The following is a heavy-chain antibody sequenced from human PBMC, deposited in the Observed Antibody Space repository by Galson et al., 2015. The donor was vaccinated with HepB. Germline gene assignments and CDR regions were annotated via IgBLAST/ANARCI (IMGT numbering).Heavy chain of an antibody. CDR3: ARGQAGDYSAADY. D-gene: IGHD4-17*01. CDR2: IFYSGSS. Sequence: QVQLQESGPGLVRPSETLSLTCTVSGGASSSYYWSWIRQPPGKGLEWIGYIFYSGSSNYNPSLKSRATISVDTSKNQFSLKLTSVTAADTAVYYCARGQAGDYSAADYWGQGTLVTVSS. V-gene: IGHV4-59*08. CDR1: GGASSSYY. J-gene: IGHJ4*02.